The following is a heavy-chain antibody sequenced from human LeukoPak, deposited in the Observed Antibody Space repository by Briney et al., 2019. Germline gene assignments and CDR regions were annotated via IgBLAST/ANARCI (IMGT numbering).Heavy chain of an antibody. Sequence: GGSLRLSCAASGFTVSSNYMSWVRQAPGKGLEWVSAISGSGGSTYYADSVKGRFTISRDNSKNTLYLQMNSLRAEDTAVYYCAKDPDYGDYYWGQGTLVTVSS. CDR1: GFTVSSNY. CDR3: AKDPDYGDYY. CDR2: ISGSGGST. D-gene: IGHD4-17*01. V-gene: IGHV3-23*01. J-gene: IGHJ4*02.